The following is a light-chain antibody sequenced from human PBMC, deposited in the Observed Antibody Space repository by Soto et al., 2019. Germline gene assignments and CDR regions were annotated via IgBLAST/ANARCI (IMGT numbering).Light chain of an antibody. CDR3: QQYGGWPRT. Sequence: EIVLTQSPATLYVSPGGRATLSRRASQNVMYNLAWYQQKPGQAPRLLVYGATTRATDAPPRFRGSGSGTEFSLTISSLQSEDFATYYCQQYGGWPRTFGQGSRVEIK. CDR2: GAT. CDR1: QNVMYN. V-gene: IGKV3-15*01. J-gene: IGKJ1*01.